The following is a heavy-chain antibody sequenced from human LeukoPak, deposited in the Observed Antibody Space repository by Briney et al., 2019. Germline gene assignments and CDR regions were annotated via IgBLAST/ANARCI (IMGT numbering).Heavy chain of an antibody. CDR1: GFTFSSYA. CDR3: AKYKISTVTVDY. Sequence: GGSLRLSCAAPGFTFSSYAMSWVSQAPGKGLEWVSVISNSGVSTYYADSVKGRFTISRDNPKNTLYLQMNSLRAEDTAVYYCAKYKISTVTVDYWGQGTLVTVSS. J-gene: IGHJ4*02. CDR2: ISNSGVST. V-gene: IGHV3-23*01. D-gene: IGHD4-11*01.